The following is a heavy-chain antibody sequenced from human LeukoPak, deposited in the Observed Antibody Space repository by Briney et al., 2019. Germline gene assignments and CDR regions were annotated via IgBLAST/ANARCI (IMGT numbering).Heavy chain of an antibody. D-gene: IGHD6-19*01. CDR3: ARAQWLAFDY. CDR1: GFTFSNYG. CDR2: IWYDGSYK. V-gene: IGHV3-33*01. Sequence: PGGSLRLSCAASGFTFSNYGMHWVRQAPGKGLEWVAVIWYDGSYKYYADSVKGRFTISRDNSKSTLYLQMNSLRAEDTAVYYCARAQWLAFDYWGQGTLVTVSS. J-gene: IGHJ4*02.